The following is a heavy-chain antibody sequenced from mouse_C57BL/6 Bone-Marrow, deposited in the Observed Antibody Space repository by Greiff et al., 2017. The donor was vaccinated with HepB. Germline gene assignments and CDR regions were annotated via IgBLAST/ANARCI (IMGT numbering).Heavy chain of an antibody. Sequence: VHVKQSGPVLVKPGASVKMSCKASGYTFTDYYMNWVKQSHGKSLEWIGVINPYNGGTSYNQKFKGKATLTVDKSSSTAYMELNSLTSEDSAVYYCARENDGYDYWGQGTTLTVSS. CDR2: INPYNGGT. CDR3: ARENDGYDY. V-gene: IGHV1-19*01. J-gene: IGHJ2*01. CDR1: GYTFTDYY. D-gene: IGHD2-3*01.